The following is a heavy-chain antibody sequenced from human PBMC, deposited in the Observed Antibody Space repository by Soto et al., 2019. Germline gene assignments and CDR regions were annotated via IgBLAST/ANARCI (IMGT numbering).Heavy chain of an antibody. Sequence: QITLNESGPTVVKPAETLTLTCKISGFSLTTSGVGVGWNRQSPGKAPEWLALIYWDDDKRYSASLKSRLTTTMDTSKNLGVLTMASVDPADTATYYCAHRILRTVFGLVTTTAIYFDFWGQGTPVVVSS. CDR2: IYWDDDK. J-gene: IGHJ4*02. D-gene: IGHD3-3*01. CDR3: AHRILRTVFGLVTTTAIYFDF. CDR1: GFSLTTSGVG. V-gene: IGHV2-5*02.